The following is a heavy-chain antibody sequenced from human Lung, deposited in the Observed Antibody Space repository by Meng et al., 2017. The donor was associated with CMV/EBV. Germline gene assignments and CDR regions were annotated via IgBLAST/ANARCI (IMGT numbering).Heavy chain of an antibody. Sequence: SETLSLTCAVYGGSFSGYYWSWIRQPPGKGLEWIGEINHSGSTNYNPSLKSRVTISVDTSKNQFSLKLSSVTAADTAVYYCAREGITGTTGFDPWGQGTLVTGSS. CDR2: INHSGST. D-gene: IGHD1-7*01. J-gene: IGHJ5*02. CDR1: GGSFSGYY. CDR3: AREGITGTTGFDP. V-gene: IGHV4-34*01.